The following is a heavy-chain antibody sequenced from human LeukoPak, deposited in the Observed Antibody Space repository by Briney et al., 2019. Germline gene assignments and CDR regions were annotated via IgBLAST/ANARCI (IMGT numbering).Heavy chain of an antibody. CDR1: GGSISSDY. V-gene: IGHV4-59*01. CDR2: IYYSGTT. Sequence: SETLSLACTVSGGSISSDYWSWIRQSPGKGLEWIGYIYYSGTTSYNPSLKSRVTISLDTSKNQFSLKLSSVTAADTAVYYCARINGDRDYWGQGTLVTVSS. J-gene: IGHJ4*02. CDR3: ARINGDRDY. D-gene: IGHD4-17*01.